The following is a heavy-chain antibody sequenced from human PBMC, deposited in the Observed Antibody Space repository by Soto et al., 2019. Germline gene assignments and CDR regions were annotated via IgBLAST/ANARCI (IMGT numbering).Heavy chain of an antibody. J-gene: IGHJ3*02. CDR1: GFTFSSYD. V-gene: IGHV3-13*05. Sequence: EVQLVESGGGLVQPGGSLILSCAASGFTFSSYDMHWVRQATGKGLEWVSAIGTAGDPYYPGSVKGRFTISRENAKNSLYLQMNSLRAGDTAVYYCARGTHMDGAFDIWGQGTMVTVSS. CDR3: ARGTHMDGAFDI. D-gene: IGHD1-7*01. CDR2: IGTAGDP.